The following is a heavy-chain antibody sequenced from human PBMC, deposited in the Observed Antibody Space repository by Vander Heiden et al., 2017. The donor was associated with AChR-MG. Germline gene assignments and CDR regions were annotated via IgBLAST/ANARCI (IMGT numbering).Heavy chain of an antibody. Sequence: QVQLQQWGAGLSKPSETLSLTCAAYGGSFSGYYWSWSRQPPGKGLEGIGEINHSGSTNYNPSLKSRVTISVDTAKNQFSLKLSSVTAADTAVYYCARAVISRGGSQPYYFDYWGQGTLVTVSS. CDR1: GGSFSGYY. D-gene: IGHD1-26*01. CDR3: ARAVISRGGSQPYYFDY. V-gene: IGHV4-34*01. J-gene: IGHJ4*02. CDR2: INHSGST.